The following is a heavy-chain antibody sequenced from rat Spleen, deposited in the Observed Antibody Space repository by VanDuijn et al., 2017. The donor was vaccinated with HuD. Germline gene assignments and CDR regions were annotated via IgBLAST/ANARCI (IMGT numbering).Heavy chain of an antibody. Sequence: EVQLAGSGGGLVQPGRSLKLSCAASGFTFSDYGVAWVRQAPTTGLEWVATISYGDSSGHSGTYYRDSGKGRFTISRDNAKSTLSLQMDSLRSEDTATYYCARHHGLLGDYWYFDFWGPGTMVTVSS. J-gene: IGHJ1*01. V-gene: IGHV5-29*01. CDR2: ISYGDSSGHSGT. CDR3: ARHHGLLGDYWYFDF. D-gene: IGHD5-1*01. CDR1: GFTFSDYG.